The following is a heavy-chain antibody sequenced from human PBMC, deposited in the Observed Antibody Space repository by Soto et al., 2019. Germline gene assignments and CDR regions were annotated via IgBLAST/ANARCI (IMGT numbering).Heavy chain of an antibody. V-gene: IGHV1-69*06. J-gene: IGHJ3*02. CDR2: TIPVFNTA. CDR1: GGTLSDHG. D-gene: IGHD3-10*01. Sequence: QMQLEQSGAEVKEPGSSVKISCKASGGTLSDHGVSWLRQAPGQGLEWVGGTIPVFNTANYAPKFQGRVTIAADKSTNIAYMELGSLRSDDTAFYYCARGVYGSGNYYTGPSAFDIWGQGTLVIVSS. CDR3: ARGVYGSGNYYTGPSAFDI.